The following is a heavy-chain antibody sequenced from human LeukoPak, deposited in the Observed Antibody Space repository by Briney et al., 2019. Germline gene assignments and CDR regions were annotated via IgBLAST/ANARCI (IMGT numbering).Heavy chain of an antibody. CDR3: ARPRSFKDAFDI. V-gene: IGHV1-69*05. J-gene: IGHJ3*02. CDR2: IIPIFGTA. CDR1: GGTFSSYA. Sequence: ASVKVSCKASGGTFSSYAISWVRQAPGQGLEWMGGIIPIFGTANYAQKFQGRVTITTDESTSTAYMELSSLRSEDTAVYYCARPRSFKDAFDIWGQGTMVTVSS.